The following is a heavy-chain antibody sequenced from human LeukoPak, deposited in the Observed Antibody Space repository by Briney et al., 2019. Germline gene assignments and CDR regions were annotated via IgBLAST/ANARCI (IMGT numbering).Heavy chain of an antibody. Sequence: SETLSLTCTVSGGSIISYYCNWIRQPPGKGLEWIGYIYSSGSANDSPSLKSRVTISVDTSKNQFSLKLSSVTAADTAVYYCASASIAARANWFDPWGQGTLATVSS. V-gene: IGHV4-59*08. D-gene: IGHD6-6*01. CDR1: GGSIISYY. J-gene: IGHJ5*02. CDR3: ASASIAARANWFDP. CDR2: IYSSGSA.